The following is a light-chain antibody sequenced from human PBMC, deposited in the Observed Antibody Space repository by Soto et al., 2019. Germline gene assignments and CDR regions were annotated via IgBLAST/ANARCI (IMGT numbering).Light chain of an antibody. CDR2: GAS. J-gene: IGKJ2*01. CDR3: QQYDNSFRYT. CDR1: QTVSSSY. V-gene: IGKV3-20*01. Sequence: ELVLTQSPDTLSLSPGERVTLSCRASQTVSSSYLAWYQQKPGQAPRLLIYGASSRATGIQDRFSGSGSGTDFTLTSSGLEPEDFAVYYCQQYDNSFRYTFGQGTKLEIK.